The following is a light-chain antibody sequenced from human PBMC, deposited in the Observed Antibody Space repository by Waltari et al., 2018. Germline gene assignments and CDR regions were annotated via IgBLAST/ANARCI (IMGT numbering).Light chain of an antibody. CDR3: QQYYSLST. CDR2: KAS. Sequence: DIQMTQSPSTLSASVGDTVTITCRASQSINIWVAWYQQKPGKAPKLLIYKASSSESGVPSRFSGSGFGTEFTLTISSLQPDDFATYYCQQYYSLSTFGQGTKLEIK. CDR1: QSINIW. J-gene: IGKJ2*01. V-gene: IGKV1-5*03.